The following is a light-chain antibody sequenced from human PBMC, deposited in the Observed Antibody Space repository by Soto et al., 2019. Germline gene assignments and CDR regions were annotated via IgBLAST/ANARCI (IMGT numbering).Light chain of an antibody. V-gene: IGLV2-11*01. Sequence: QSALTQPRSVSGSPGQSLSISCTGTSSDVGAYNYVSWYQHHPGKAPKFIIYDVSKRPSGVPDRFSGSKSGNTASLTISGLRAEDEADYYCATWDDDLSAAVFGGGTQLTVL. CDR2: DVS. CDR1: SSDVGAYNY. CDR3: ATWDDDLSAAV. J-gene: IGLJ7*01.